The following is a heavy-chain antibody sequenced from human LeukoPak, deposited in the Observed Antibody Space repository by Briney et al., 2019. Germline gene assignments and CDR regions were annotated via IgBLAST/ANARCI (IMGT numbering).Heavy chain of an antibody. CDR3: ARDPYYYDSSGYSP. CDR2: IKQDGSEK. J-gene: IGHJ4*02. Sequence: GGSLRLSCAASGFTFSSYWMSWVRQAPGKGLEWVANIKQDGSEKHYVDSVKGRFTISRDNAKNSLYLQMNSLRAEDTAVYYCARDPYYYDSSGYSPWGQGTLVTVSS. D-gene: IGHD3-22*01. V-gene: IGHV3-7*03. CDR1: GFTFSSYW.